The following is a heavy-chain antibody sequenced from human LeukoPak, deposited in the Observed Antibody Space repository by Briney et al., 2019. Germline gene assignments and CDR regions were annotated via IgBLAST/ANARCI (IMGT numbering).Heavy chain of an antibody. Sequence: PGGSLRLSCAASGFTFTSYWMSWVRQAPGKGLEWVANINKDGSQKYYVGSVQGRFTLSRDNSKHSLYLQMNSLRAEDTAVYFWAGGGGGFDYWGQGTLVTVSS. D-gene: IGHD3-16*01. CDR2: INKDGSQK. J-gene: IGHJ4*02. V-gene: IGHV3-7*04. CDR3: AGGGGGFDY. CDR1: GFTFTSYW.